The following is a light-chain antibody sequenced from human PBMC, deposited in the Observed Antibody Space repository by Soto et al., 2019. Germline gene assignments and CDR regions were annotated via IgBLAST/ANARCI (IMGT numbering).Light chain of an antibody. J-gene: IGLJ3*02. Sequence: QSVLTQPPSVSGTPGQRVTISCSGGSSNIGTYTVNWYQQLPETAPKLLIYTDYQRPSGVPDRFSGSKSGTSASLAISGLQSEDEAEYYCLLSYTGAWVFGGGTKLTVL. CDR3: LLSYTGAWV. V-gene: IGLV1-44*01. CDR1: SSNIGTYT. CDR2: TDY.